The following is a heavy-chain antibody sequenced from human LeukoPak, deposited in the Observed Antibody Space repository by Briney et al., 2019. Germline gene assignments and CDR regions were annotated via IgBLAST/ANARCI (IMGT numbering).Heavy chain of an antibody. D-gene: IGHD2-15*01. V-gene: IGHV7-4-1*02. CDR2: INTNTGNP. CDR3: ARAGYCSAAGCRLWAY. J-gene: IGHJ4*02. Sequence: GASVKVSCKASEYTFTSYAMNWVRQAPGQGLEWMGWINTNTGNPTYAQGFTGRFVFSLDTSVSPAYLQISSLKPEDTAVYYCARAGYCSAAGCRLWAYWGQGTLVTVSS. CDR1: EYTFTSYA.